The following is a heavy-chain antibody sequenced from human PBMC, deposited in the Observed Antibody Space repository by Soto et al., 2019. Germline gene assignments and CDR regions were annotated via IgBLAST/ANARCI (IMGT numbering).Heavy chain of an antibody. CDR1: GFTFDSYG. CDR2: ISGSGGST. V-gene: IGHV3-23*01. Sequence: VQLLDSGGGLVQPGGSLRLSCAASGFTFDSYGMSWVRQAPGKGLEWVSSISGSGGSTYYADSVKGRFTISRDNSKNTLYLQMNSLSAEDTAVYFCAKVLTAGGLDYWGQGTLVTVSS. CDR3: AKVLTAGGLDY. J-gene: IGHJ4*02. D-gene: IGHD6-13*01.